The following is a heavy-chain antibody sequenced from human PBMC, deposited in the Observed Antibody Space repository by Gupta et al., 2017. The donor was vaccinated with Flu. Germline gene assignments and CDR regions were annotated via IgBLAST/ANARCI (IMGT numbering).Heavy chain of an antibody. CDR1: GVTLSSFG. CDR3: AKDRSGGCYYCSFQH. Sequence: EVVLLESGGALVQPGGSLRLSCAASGVTLSSFGMNWVRHVPGKGLEWVSGISDSGGNTYYADSVKGRFTISRDHSKNTVYLQMNSLRAEDTAIYYCAKDRSGGCYYCSFQHWGQGTLVTVSS. CDR2: ISDSGGNT. D-gene: IGHD2-15*01. J-gene: IGHJ1*01. V-gene: IGHV3-23*01.